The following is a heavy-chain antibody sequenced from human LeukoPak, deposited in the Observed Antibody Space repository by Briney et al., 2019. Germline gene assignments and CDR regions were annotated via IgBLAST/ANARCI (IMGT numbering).Heavy chain of an antibody. V-gene: IGHV4-34*01. CDR2: INHSGST. J-gene: IGHJ4*02. Sequence: PSETLSLTCAVYGGSFSGYYWSWIRQPPGKGLEWIGEINHSGSTNYNPSLKSRVTISVDTSKNQFSLKLSSVTAADTAVYYCARGGRKITMVRGVIITGFDYWGQGTLVTVSS. CDR1: GGSFSGYY. D-gene: IGHD3-10*01. CDR3: ARGGRKITMVRGVIITGFDY.